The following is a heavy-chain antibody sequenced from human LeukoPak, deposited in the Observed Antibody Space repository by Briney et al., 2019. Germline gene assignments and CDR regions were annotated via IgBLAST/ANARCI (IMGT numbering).Heavy chain of an antibody. Sequence: SETLSLTCTVSGGSVSSGSYYRSWIRQPPGKGLEWIGYIYSSVSTKYNTSLKSRVTISVDTSKNQVSLNLSSVTATDTAVYYCARDEWFGYWGQGTLVTVSS. CDR3: ARDEWFGY. CDR2: IYSSVST. D-gene: IGHD3-10*01. J-gene: IGHJ4*02. CDR1: GGSVSSGSYY. V-gene: IGHV4-61*01.